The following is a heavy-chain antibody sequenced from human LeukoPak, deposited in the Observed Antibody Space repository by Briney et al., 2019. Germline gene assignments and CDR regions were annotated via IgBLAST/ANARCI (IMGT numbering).Heavy chain of an antibody. CDR3: ARGYFDSHYRYHLDY. CDR2: VSEGGTYK. J-gene: IGHJ4*02. V-gene: IGHV3-30*04. D-gene: IGHD3-22*01. Sequence: GGSLILSCAASGFTFSSYVMHWVRQAPGMGMEWVAVVSEGGTYKVYADFAKGRFTISRDSSKNTLYVQMDSLRTEDSAVYFCARGYFDSHYRYHLDYWGQGTLVIVSS. CDR1: GFTFSSYV.